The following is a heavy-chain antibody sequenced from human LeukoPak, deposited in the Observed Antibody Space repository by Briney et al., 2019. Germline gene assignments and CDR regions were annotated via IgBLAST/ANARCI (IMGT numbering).Heavy chain of an antibody. D-gene: IGHD3-22*01. CDR2: IASDETDT. Sequence: PGGSLRLSCEASGFTLSNSWMHWVRQAPGKGLVWVSRIASDETDTKYADSVKGRFTISRDNARNTLYLQMTRLRVEDTGLYYCAREVYHYDVWGQGTLVTVSS. CDR3: AREVYHYDV. J-gene: IGHJ4*02. CDR1: GFTLSNSW. V-gene: IGHV3-74*01.